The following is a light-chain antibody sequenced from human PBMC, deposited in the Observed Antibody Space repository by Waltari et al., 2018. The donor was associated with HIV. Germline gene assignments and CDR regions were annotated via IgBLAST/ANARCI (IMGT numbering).Light chain of an antibody. CDR2: WAS. Sequence: DIVMTQSPDSLAVSLGERATINCKSSQSVLYSSNNKNYLAWYQQKPGQPPKLLIYWASTRESGVPDRFSGGVSGTDFTLTISSLQAEDVAVYHCQQHHSSPWTFGQGTKVEIK. V-gene: IGKV4-1*01. J-gene: IGKJ1*01. CDR1: QSVLYSSNNKNY. CDR3: QQHHSSPWT.